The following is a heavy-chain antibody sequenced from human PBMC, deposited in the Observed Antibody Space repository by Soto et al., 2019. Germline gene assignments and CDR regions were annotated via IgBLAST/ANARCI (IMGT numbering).Heavy chain of an antibody. Sequence: SETLSLTCTVSGGSIGSGDYYWSWIRQPPGKGLEWIGYIYYSGSTYYNPSLKSRVTISVDTSKNQFSLKLSSVTAADTAVYYCASALRGPEGFDPWGQGTLVTVPQ. CDR3: ASALRGPEGFDP. CDR2: IYYSGST. V-gene: IGHV4-30-4*01. J-gene: IGHJ5*02. CDR1: GGSIGSGDYY.